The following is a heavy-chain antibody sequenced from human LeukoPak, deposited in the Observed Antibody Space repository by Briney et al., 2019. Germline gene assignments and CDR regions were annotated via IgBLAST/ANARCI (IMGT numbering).Heavy chain of an antibody. CDR3: ARAMVWDHGDY. J-gene: IGHJ4*02. CDR1: GFTFSSYE. Sequence: PGGSLRLSCAASGFTFSSYEMNWVRQAPGKGLEWVANINQDGGKEYYVDSVKGRFTISRDNAKNSLYLQMNSLRAEDTAVYYCARAMVWDHGDYWGQGTLVTVSS. CDR2: INQDGGKE. V-gene: IGHV3-7*01. D-gene: IGHD1-14*01.